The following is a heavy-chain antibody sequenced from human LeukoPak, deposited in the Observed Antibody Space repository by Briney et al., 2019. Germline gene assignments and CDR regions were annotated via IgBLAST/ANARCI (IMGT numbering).Heavy chain of an antibody. V-gene: IGHV1-3*01. CDR2: INGGNDDA. Sequence: ASVKVSCKTSGYTFTSYGMHWVRQAPGQRLEWMAWINGGNDDAKYSQKFQGRVTIIRDTSASTAYVELSSLGSEDTAVYYCARVPLSDSSGHYYPHWGQGTLVTVSS. J-gene: IGHJ1*01. CDR1: GYTFTSYG. D-gene: IGHD3-22*01. CDR3: ARVPLSDSSGHYYPH.